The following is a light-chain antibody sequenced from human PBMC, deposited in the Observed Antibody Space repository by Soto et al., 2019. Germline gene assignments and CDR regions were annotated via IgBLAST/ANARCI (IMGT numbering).Light chain of an antibody. V-gene: IGKV3D-7*01. CDR3: HQDFDLPLT. Sequence: EIVMTQSPVTLSLSPGDRATLSCRASQSLSNTYISWYQQKPGQAPRLLIYVASTRATGIPARFSGSGSGTDFTLTISSLQPEDFALYYCHQDFDLPLTFGGGTKVDIK. J-gene: IGKJ4*01. CDR2: VAS. CDR1: QSLSNTY.